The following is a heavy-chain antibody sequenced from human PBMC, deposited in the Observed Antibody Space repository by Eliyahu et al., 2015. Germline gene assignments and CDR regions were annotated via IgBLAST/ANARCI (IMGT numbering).Heavy chain of an antibody. Sequence: QITLKESGPTLVKPTQTLTLTCTFSGFSLXXTSGXGVGWIRQSPGKALEWLALIYWDDDKRYSPSLRSRLTITKDTSKNQVVLKMTNMDPVDTATYYCAHRRTWDSNYEWYYFDYWGQGTLVTVPS. CDR1: GFSLXXTSGXG. D-gene: IGHD4-11*01. J-gene: IGHJ4*02. CDR2: IYWDDDK. V-gene: IGHV2-5*02. CDR3: AHRRTWDSNYEWYYFDY.